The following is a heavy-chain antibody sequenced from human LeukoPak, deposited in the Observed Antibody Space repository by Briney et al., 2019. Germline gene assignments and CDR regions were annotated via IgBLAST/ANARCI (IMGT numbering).Heavy chain of an antibody. D-gene: IGHD7-27*01. CDR1: GYTFTDNH. J-gene: IGHJ3*01. CDR3: ARELGRNAFDV. Sequence: ASVKVSCKASGYTFTDNHMYWIRQAPGQGLECMGWISPNSGGTNYAQKFQGRITMTGDTSISTGYMELCSLRSDDTAIYYCARELGRNAFDVWGQGTMVTVSS. V-gene: IGHV1-2*02. CDR2: ISPNSGGT.